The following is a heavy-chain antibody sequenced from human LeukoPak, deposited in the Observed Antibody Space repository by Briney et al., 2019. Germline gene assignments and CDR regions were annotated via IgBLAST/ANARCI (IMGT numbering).Heavy chain of an antibody. Sequence: SETLSLTCAVSGGSISSSNWWSWVRQPPGKGLEWIGEIYHSGSTNYNPSLKSRVTISVDKSKNQFSLKLSSVTAADTAVYYCARRVSSWYDNWFDPWGQGTLVTVSS. D-gene: IGHD6-13*01. J-gene: IGHJ5*02. V-gene: IGHV4-4*02. CDR1: GGSISSSNW. CDR3: ARRVSSWYDNWFDP. CDR2: IYHSGST.